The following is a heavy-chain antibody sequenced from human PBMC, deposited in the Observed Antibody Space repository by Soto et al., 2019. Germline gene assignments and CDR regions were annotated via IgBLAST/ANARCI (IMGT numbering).Heavy chain of an antibody. V-gene: IGHV1-69*06. D-gene: IGHD5-12*01. Sequence: SVKVSCKASGGTLSSYAISWVRQAPGQGLEWMGGIIPIFGTANYAQKFQGRVTITADKSTSTAYMELSSLRSEDTAVYYCARDFRDGYNLYDAFDIWGQGTMVTVS. CDR1: GGTLSSYA. J-gene: IGHJ3*02. CDR3: ARDFRDGYNLYDAFDI. CDR2: IIPIFGTA.